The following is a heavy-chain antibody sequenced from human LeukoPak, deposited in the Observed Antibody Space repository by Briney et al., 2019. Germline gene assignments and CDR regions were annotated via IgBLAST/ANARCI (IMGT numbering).Heavy chain of an antibody. Sequence: SETLSLTCTVPGGSISSYYWSWIRQPPGKGLEWIGYIYYSGSTNYNPSLKSRVTISVDTSKNQFSLKLSSVTAADTAVYYCARLVVPAAIIDYWGQGTLVTVSS. CDR2: IYYSGST. CDR3: ARLVVPAAIIDY. V-gene: IGHV4-59*08. D-gene: IGHD2-2*02. J-gene: IGHJ4*02. CDR1: GGSISSYY.